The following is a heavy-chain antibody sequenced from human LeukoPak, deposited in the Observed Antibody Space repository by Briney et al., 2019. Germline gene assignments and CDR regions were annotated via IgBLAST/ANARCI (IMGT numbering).Heavy chain of an antibody. Sequence: GGSLRLSYAASGFTFSSYSMSWVRQGPGKGLEWVSSISSSSTYKYYAGSVKGRFTISRDNAKNSLYLQMNSLRAEDTALYYCARGRYSGSYLLDYWGQGTLVTVSS. D-gene: IGHD1-26*01. V-gene: IGHV3-21*01. CDR1: GFTFSSYS. CDR2: ISSSSTYK. CDR3: ARGRYSGSYLLDY. J-gene: IGHJ4*02.